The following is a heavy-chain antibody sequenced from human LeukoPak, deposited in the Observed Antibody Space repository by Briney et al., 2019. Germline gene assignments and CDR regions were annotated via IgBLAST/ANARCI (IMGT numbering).Heavy chain of an antibody. CDR1: GGSISSGGYS. CDR2: IYSSGSA. J-gene: IGHJ6*03. Sequence: PSETLSLTCAVSGGSISSGGYSWTWIRQPPGKGLEWIGYIYSSGSAYYNPSLKSGVTISVDTSKNQFSLKLTSVTAADTAVYYCARVDFDWLLSQSGYYYYMDVWGKGTTVTISS. V-gene: IGHV4-30-4*07. CDR3: ARVDFDWLLSQSGYYYYMDV. D-gene: IGHD3-9*01.